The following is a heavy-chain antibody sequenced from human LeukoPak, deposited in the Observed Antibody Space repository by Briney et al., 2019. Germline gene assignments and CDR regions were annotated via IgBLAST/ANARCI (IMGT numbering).Heavy chain of an antibody. CDR3: ARSITPVVGGNY. J-gene: IGHJ4*02. CDR2: ISSSGSGGNT. V-gene: IGHV3-23*01. Sequence: GGSLRLSCAASGVTLSSYAMSWARQAPGKGLEWVSGISSSGSGGNTYYADSVKGRFTISRDNSKNTLYLQMNSLRAEDTAVYYCARSITPVVGGNYWGQGTLVTVSS. D-gene: IGHD3-16*01. CDR1: GVTLSSYA.